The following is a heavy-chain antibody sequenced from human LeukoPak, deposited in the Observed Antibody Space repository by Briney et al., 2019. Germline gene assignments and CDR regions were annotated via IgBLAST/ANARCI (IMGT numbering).Heavy chain of an antibody. CDR1: GGSFSGYY. CDR3: ARERTGRTYFFDY. Sequence: PSETLSLTCAVYGGSFSGYYWSWIRQPPGKGLEWIGEINHSGSTNYNPSLKSRVTISVDTSKNQFSLKLSSVTAADTAVYYCARERTGRTYFFDYWGQGTLVTVSS. V-gene: IGHV4-34*01. J-gene: IGHJ4*02. CDR2: INHSGST. D-gene: IGHD7-27*01.